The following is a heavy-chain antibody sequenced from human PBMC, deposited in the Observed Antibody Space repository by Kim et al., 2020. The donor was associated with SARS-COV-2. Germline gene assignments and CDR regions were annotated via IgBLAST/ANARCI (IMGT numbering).Heavy chain of an antibody. CDR2: ISYDGSNK. CDR3: ARSGFGELLFFYYYYGMDV. J-gene: IGHJ6*02. CDR1: GFTFSSYA. D-gene: IGHD3-10*01. Sequence: GGSLRLSCAASGFTFSSYAMHWVRQAPGKGLEWVAVISYDGSNKYYADSVKGRFTISRDNSKNTLYLQMNSLRAEDTAVYYCARSGFGELLFFYYYYGMDVWGQGTTVTVSS. V-gene: IGHV3-30*04.